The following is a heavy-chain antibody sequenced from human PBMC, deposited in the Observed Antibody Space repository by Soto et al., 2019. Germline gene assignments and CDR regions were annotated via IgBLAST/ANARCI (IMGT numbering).Heavy chain of an antibody. CDR2: ISGSGGST. D-gene: IGHD3-3*01. J-gene: IGHJ4*02. V-gene: IGHV3-23*01. CDR1: GFTFSSYA. CDR3: AKVPGDDFWSGSPSFDY. Sequence: PGGSLRLSCAASGFTFSSYAMSWVRQAPGKGLEWVSAISGSGGSTYYADSVKGRFTISRDNSKNTLYLQMNSLRAEDTAVYYCAKVPGDDFWSGSPSFDYWGQGTLVTVSS.